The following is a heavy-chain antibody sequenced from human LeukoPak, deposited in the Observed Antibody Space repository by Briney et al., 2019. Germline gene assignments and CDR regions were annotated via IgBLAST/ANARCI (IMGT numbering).Heavy chain of an antibody. D-gene: IGHD3-22*01. J-gene: IGHJ3*02. V-gene: IGHV5-51*01. CDR2: IYPGDSDT. CDR1: GYRFSSNW. CDR3: ARRAAITMIVHDAFDI. Sequence: GESLKISCKGSGYRFSSNWIAWVRQMPGKGLEWVGIIYPGDSDTRYSPSFQGQVTISADKSISTAYLQWSSLKASDTATYYCARRAAITMIVHDAFDIWGQGTMVTVSS.